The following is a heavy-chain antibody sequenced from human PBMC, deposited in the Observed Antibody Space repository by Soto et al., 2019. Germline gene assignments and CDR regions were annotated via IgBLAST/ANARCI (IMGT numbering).Heavy chain of an antibody. CDR2: IKQDGSEK. CDR3: ARDESVDDYGDYSTTLYSYYYYMDV. D-gene: IGHD4-17*01. Sequence: GGSLRLSCAASGFTFSSYWMSWVRQAPGKGLEWVANIKQDGSEKYYVDSVKGRFTISRDNAKNSLYLQMNSLRAEDTAVYYCARDESVDDYGDYSTTLYSYYYYMDVWGKGTTVTVSS. CDR1: GFTFSSYW. V-gene: IGHV3-7*01. J-gene: IGHJ6*03.